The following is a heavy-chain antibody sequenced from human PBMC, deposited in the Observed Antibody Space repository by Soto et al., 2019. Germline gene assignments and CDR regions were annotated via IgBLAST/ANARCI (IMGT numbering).Heavy chain of an antibody. CDR1: GYTFTSYA. J-gene: IGHJ4*02. D-gene: IGHD6-19*01. CDR3: ARVSGWYFLDY. Sequence: QVRLVQSGAEEKKPGASVKVSCKASGYTFTSYAMHWVRQAPGQRLEWMGWINAGNGNTKYSQKFQGRVTFTRDTSASTAYMELSSLRSEHTAVYYCARVSGWYFLDYWGQGTLVTVSS. V-gene: IGHV1-3*05. CDR2: INAGNGNT.